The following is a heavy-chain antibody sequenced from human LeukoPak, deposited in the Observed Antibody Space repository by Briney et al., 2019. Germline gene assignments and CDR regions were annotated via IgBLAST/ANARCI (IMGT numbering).Heavy chain of an antibody. CDR2: ISSSSSYI. Sequence: PGGSLRLSCAASGSTFSSYSMNWVRQAPGKGLEWVSSISSSSSYIYYADSVKGRFTISRDNAKNSLYLQVNSLRAEDTAVYYCARVRNYDHYYMDVWGKGTTVTVSS. J-gene: IGHJ6*03. CDR1: GSTFSSYS. V-gene: IGHV3-21*01. CDR3: ARVRNYDHYYMDV.